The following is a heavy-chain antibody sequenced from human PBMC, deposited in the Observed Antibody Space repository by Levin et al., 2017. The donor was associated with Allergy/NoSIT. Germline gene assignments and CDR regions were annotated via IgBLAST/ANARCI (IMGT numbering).Heavy chain of an antibody. J-gene: IGHJ3*02. Sequence: QTGGSLRLSCAASGFTFSSYGMHWVRQAPGKGLEWVAVISSDGRKKFYADSVKGRFTISRDNSKNTLDLQMNSLRAEDTAVYYCAKAVYGSGWYPLGNDAFEMWGQGTKVSVSS. CDR2: ISSDGRKK. CDR3: AKAVYGSGWYPLGNDAFEM. V-gene: IGHV3-30*18. D-gene: IGHD6-19*01. CDR1: GFTFSSYG.